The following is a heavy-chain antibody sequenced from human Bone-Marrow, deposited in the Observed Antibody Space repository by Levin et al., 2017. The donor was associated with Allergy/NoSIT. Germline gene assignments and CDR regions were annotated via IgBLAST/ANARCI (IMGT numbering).Heavy chain of an antibody. CDR1: GFDFSNYW. CDR3: PTGGSSHLNY. D-gene: IGHD3-10*01. Sequence: LSGGSLRLSCGVSGFDFSNYWMSWVRQAPGKGLEWVAKINQDGSEKYYVDSVKGRFTISRDNAKNSVYLQMDSLRVEDTAVYYCPTGGSSHLNYWGQGSLVSVSS. V-gene: IGHV3-7*01. CDR2: INQDGSEK. J-gene: IGHJ4*02.